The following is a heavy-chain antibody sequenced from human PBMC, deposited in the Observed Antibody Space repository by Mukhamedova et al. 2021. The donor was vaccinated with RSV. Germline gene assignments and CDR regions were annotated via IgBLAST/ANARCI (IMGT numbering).Heavy chain of an antibody. D-gene: IGHD5-24*01. Sequence: VRQAPGKGLQWVADIKQDGSEGYYVDSVKGRFTISRDNAKNSLCLQMNSLRAEDTAVYYCARRRDGLTALRYWGQGTLVTVSS. V-gene: IGHV3-7*01. J-gene: IGHJ4*02. CDR3: ARRRDGLTALRY. CDR2: IKQDGSEG.